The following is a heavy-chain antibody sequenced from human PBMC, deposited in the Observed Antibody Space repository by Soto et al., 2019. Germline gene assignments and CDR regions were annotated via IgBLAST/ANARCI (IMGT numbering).Heavy chain of an antibody. J-gene: IGHJ4*02. Sequence: HPGGSLRLSCAASGFTFSSYAMSWVRQAPGKGLEWVSAISGSGGSTYYADSVKGRFTISRDNSKNTLYLQMNSLRAEDTAVYYCAKGTTQDRWYSYDHHYFDYWGQGTLVTVSS. CDR3: AKGTTQDRWYSYDHHYFDY. CDR2: ISGSGGST. V-gene: IGHV3-23*01. CDR1: GFTFSSYA. D-gene: IGHD5-18*01.